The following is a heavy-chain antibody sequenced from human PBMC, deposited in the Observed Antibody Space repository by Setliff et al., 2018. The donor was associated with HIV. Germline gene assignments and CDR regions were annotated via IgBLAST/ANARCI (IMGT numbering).Heavy chain of an antibody. Sequence: PSETLSLTCTVSGGSISPSSDYWGWICQPPGKGLEWIGSVYFTGSTYYNPSLKSRVTISVDTSKNQFSLKLSSVTAADTAVYFCARGRGSSSSWPIDYWGQGTLVTVSS. D-gene: IGHD6-13*01. CDR3: ARGRGSSSSWPIDY. CDR1: GGSISPSSDY. V-gene: IGHV4-39*07. J-gene: IGHJ4*02. CDR2: VYFTGST.